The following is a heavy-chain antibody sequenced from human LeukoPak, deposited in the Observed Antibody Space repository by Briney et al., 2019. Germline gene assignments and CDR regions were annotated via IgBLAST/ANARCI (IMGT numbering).Heavy chain of an antibody. V-gene: IGHV3-64*04. CDR3: ARAGTRRAYYFDY. CDR1: GFTFSSYA. Sequence: PGGSLRLSCSASGFTFSSYAMHWVRQAPGKGLEYVSAISSNGGSTNYADSVKGRFTISRDNAKNSLYLQMNSLRAEDTAVYYCARAGTRRAYYFDYWGQGTLVTVSS. D-gene: IGHD6-19*01. CDR2: ISSNGGST. J-gene: IGHJ4*01.